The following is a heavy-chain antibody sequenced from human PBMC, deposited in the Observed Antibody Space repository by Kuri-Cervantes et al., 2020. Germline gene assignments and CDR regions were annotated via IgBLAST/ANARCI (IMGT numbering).Heavy chain of an antibody. CDR3: AREFSYYYDSSGYPGVAFDI. CDR2: SNAGNGNT. CDR1: GYTFTSYA. Sequence: ASVKVSCKASGYTFTSYAMHWVRQAPGQRLEWMGWSNAGNGNTKYSQEFQGRVTITRDTSASTAYMELSSLRSEDMAVYYCAREFSYYYDSSGYPGVAFDIWGQGTMVTVSS. V-gene: IGHV1-3*02. D-gene: IGHD3-22*01. J-gene: IGHJ3*02.